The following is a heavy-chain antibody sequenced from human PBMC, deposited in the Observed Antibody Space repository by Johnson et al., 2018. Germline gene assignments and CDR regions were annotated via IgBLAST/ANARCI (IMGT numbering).Heavy chain of an antibody. CDR2: ISWDGGST. V-gene: IGHV3-43*01. CDR3: AGEAAAATIYYYMDV. J-gene: IGHJ6*03. Sequence: VQLVQSGGVVVQPGGSLRLSCAASGFTFDDYTMHWVRQAPGKGLEWVSLISWDGGSTYYADSVKGRLTISRDNSKNSRSLQMNSRRTEDTALYYCAGEAAAATIYYYMDVWGKGTTVTVSS. D-gene: IGHD2-2*01. CDR1: GFTFDDYT.